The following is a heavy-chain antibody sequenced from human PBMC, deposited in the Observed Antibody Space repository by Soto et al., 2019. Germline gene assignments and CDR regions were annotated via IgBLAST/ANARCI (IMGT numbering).Heavy chain of an antibody. D-gene: IGHD2-15*01. CDR2: IYYSGST. CDR3: AREGCSGGSCYEYFQH. J-gene: IGHJ1*01. V-gene: IGHV4-31*03. Sequence: SETLSLTCTVSGGSISSGGYYWSWIRQHPGKGLEWIGYIYYSGSTYYNPSLKSRVTISVDTSKNQFSLKLSSVTAADTAVYYCAREGCSGGSCYEYFQHWGQGTLVTVSS. CDR1: GGSISSGGYY.